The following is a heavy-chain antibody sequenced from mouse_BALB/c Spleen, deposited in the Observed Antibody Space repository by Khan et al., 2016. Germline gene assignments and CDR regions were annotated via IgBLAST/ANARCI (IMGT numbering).Heavy chain of an antibody. CDR2: ISYSGST. J-gene: IGHJ4*01. Sequence: EVQLQESGPGLVKPSQSLSLTCTVTGYSITSDYAWNWIRQFPGNKLEWMGYISYSGSTSYNPSLKSRISITRDTSKNNFFLQLNSVTTEDTATYYFARTADTLYYAMDYWGQGTSVTVSS. CDR3: ARTADTLYYAMDY. CDR1: GYSITSDYA. D-gene: IGHD1-2*01. V-gene: IGHV3-2*02.